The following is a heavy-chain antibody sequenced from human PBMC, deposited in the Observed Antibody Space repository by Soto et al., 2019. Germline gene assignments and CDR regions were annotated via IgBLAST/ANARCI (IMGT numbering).Heavy chain of an antibody. Sequence: PGGSLRLSCAASGFTFSSYEMNWVRQAPGKGLEWVSYISSSGSTIYYADSVKGRFTISRDNAKNSLYLQMNSLRAEDTAVYYCARALYDSSGYYYGYWGQGTLVTVSS. CDR2: ISSSGSTI. D-gene: IGHD3-22*01. V-gene: IGHV3-48*03. J-gene: IGHJ4*02. CDR1: GFTFSSYE. CDR3: ARALYDSSGYYYGY.